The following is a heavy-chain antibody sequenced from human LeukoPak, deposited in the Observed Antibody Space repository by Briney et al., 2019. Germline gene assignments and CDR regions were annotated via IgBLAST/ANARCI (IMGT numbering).Heavy chain of an antibody. CDR3: ARHKSGNGDIY. CDR2: IYYTGST. Sequence: SETLSLTCSVSGGSITNSNYYWGWIRQPPGKGLEYLGLIYYTGSTYYNPSLKSRVTMSVDTSNNQFSLRLSSVTAADTAVYYCARHKSGNGDIYWGQGTLVTVSS. D-gene: IGHD2-21*01. V-gene: IGHV4-39*01. CDR1: GGSITNSNYY. J-gene: IGHJ4*02.